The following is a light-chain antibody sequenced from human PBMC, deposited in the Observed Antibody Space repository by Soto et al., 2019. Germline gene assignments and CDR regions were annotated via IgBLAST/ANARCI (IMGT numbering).Light chain of an antibody. V-gene: IGLV1-51*01. CDR1: GSTMGTNS. CDR2: DNS. Sequence: QSPLTQPPSVSAAPGQTVTISCYGSGSTMGTNSVSWYQQILGTAPKLLIFDNSKRPSGIPDRFSGSKSGGSATLTITGLQTEDEGDYFCQSYHSGLSDDVFGGGTKLTVL. J-gene: IGLJ3*02. CDR3: QSYHSGLSDDV.